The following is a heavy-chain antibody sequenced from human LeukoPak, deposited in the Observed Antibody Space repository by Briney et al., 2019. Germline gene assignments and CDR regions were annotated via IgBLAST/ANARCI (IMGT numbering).Heavy chain of an antibody. CDR3: TKIGGWKLLNAFDI. CDR2: ISSTSSYI. Sequence: GGSLRLSCAASGFAFSIFTMNWVRQAPGKGLELVSSISSTSSYIYYADSVKGRFTVSRDNAKNSLYLQMNSLRAEDTAVYYCTKIGGWKLLNAFDIWGQGTMVTVSS. V-gene: IGHV3-21*01. J-gene: IGHJ3*02. D-gene: IGHD2-15*01. CDR1: GFAFSIFT.